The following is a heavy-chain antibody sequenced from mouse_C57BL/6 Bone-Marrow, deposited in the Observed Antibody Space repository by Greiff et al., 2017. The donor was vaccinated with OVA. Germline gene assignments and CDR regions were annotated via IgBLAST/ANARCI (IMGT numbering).Heavy chain of an antibody. D-gene: IGHD1-1*01. CDR1: GFNIKDDY. V-gene: IGHV14-4*01. J-gene: IGHJ3*01. Sequence: VQLKESGAELVRPGASVKLSCTASGFNIKDDYMHWVKQRPEQGLEWIGWIDPENGDTEYASKFQGKATITADTSSNTAHLQLSSLTSEDTAVYYCTTDYYGSPPWFAYWGQGTLVTVSA. CDR2: IDPENGDT. CDR3: TTDYYGSPPWFAY.